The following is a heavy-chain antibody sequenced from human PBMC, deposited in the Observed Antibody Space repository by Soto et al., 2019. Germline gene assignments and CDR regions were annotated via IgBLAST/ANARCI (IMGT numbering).Heavy chain of an antibody. V-gene: IGHV4-34*01. CDR2: INQSGGT. D-gene: IGHD6-13*01. CDR1: GGSFSGYY. Sequence: SETLSLTCAVYGGSFSGYYWSWIRQPPGKGREWIGEINQSGGTNYNPSLKSRVTISVETSKNQFSLKLSSGTAPDTAVYYCARHIAAARWGGNYYYGMGVWGRGTTVAVSS. J-gene: IGHJ6*04. CDR3: ARHIAAARWGGNYYYGMGV.